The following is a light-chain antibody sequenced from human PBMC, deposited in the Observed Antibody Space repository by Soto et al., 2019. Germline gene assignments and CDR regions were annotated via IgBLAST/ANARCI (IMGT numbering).Light chain of an antibody. CDR1: RXLLYSSNNKTY. J-gene: IGKJ1*01. V-gene: IGKV4-1*01. CDR3: QQNYSLLT. Sequence: DIVVTHSPDSLAVSLAERTPINXXSTRXLLYSSNNKTYSAWYQQKPEQPPXXLFYWATTREGGVPGRFSSSGSGADFTLTINGLQAEDVAVYYYQQNYSLLTFGRGTKVDIK. CDR2: WAT.